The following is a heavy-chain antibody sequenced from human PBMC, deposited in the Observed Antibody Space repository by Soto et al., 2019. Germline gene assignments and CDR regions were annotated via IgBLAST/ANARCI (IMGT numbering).Heavy chain of an antibody. J-gene: IGHJ4*02. CDR3: AKGLAVTHPASDY. Sequence: PGGSLRLSCAASGFTFSSYAMSWVRQAPGKGLEWVSGISASGGSTYYTDSVKGRFSISRDISKNTLYLQMNTLRAEDTAVYYCAKGLAVTHPASDYWGQGTLVTVSS. CDR2: ISASGGST. V-gene: IGHV3-23*01. D-gene: IGHD6-19*01. CDR1: GFTFSSYA.